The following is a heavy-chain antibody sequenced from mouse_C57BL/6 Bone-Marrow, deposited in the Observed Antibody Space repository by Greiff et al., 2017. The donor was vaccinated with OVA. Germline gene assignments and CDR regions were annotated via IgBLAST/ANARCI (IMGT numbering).Heavy chain of an antibody. CDR2: IDPSDSYT. Sequence: VQLQQSGAELVRPGTSVKLSCKASGYTFPSYWMHWVKQRPGQGLEWIGVIDPSDSYTNYNQKFKGKATLTVDTSSSTAYMQLRSLTSEDSAVYYCARNYGRDYWGQGTSVTVSS. CDR3: ARNYGRDY. J-gene: IGHJ4*01. V-gene: IGHV1-59*01. CDR1: GYTFPSYW. D-gene: IGHD1-1*01.